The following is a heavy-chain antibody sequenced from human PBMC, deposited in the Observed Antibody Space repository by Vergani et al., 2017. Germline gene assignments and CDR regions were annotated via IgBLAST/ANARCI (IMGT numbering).Heavy chain of an antibody. Sequence: EVQLVESGGGSVQSGGSLRLSCVASGFSFNTYWMHWVRQVPGKGLMGVARIDEYGNRATYGDFETGRFTISRDNAKNTVFLQMNNLRADDAGVYYCVRAEYCTGIACNTRFDSWGQGALVTVSS. CDR2: IDEYGNRA. J-gene: IGHJ5*01. CDR1: GFSFNTYW. CDR3: VRAEYCTGIACNTRFDS. D-gene: IGHD2-8*02. V-gene: IGHV3-74*03.